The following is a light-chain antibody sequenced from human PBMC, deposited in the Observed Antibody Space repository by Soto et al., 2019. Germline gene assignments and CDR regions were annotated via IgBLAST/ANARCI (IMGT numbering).Light chain of an antibody. CDR2: EGS. V-gene: IGLV2-14*02. CDR3: NSCTDTTSLI. CDR1: SSDVGSYNL. J-gene: IGLJ2*01. Sequence: QSALTQPASVSGSPGQSITISCTGTSSDVGSYNLVSWYQQHPGKAPKLMIYEGSKRPSGVSNRFSGSKSGNTASLTISGLQAEDEADYYCNSCTDTTSLIFGGGTKLTVL.